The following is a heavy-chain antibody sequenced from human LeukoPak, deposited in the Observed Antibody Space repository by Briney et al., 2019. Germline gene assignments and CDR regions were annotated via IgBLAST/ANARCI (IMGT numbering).Heavy chain of an antibody. Sequence: SETLSLTCSVSGGSLSIYYWTWLRQIPGKGVEGIGYIYYTGTTNYNPLFEGRATISVDTSKNQFSLTLTSVTAADTAVYFCARGEDFERYYLAYWGQGTLVTVSS. J-gene: IGHJ4*02. D-gene: IGHD3-9*01. CDR2: IYYTGTT. V-gene: IGHV4-59*01. CDR3: ARGEDFERYYLAY. CDR1: GGSLSIYY.